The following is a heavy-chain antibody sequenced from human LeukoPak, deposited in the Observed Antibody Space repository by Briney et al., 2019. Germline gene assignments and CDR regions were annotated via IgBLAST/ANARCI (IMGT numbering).Heavy chain of an antibody. J-gene: IGHJ1*01. V-gene: IGHV3-74*01. Sequence: GGSLRLSCAPSGFTFSSYWMHWVRQAPGKGLVWVSRIKSDGSTNYAGSVKGRFTISRDNAKNTVSLQMNSLRAEDTGVYYCARAPSEIGGYYPEYFRHWGQGTLVTVSS. CDR2: IKSDGST. CDR3: ARAPSEIGGYYPEYFRH. D-gene: IGHD3-22*01. CDR1: GFTFSSYW.